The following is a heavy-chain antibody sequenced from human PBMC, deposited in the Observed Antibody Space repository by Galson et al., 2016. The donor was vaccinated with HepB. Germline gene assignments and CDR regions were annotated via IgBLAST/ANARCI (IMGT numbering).Heavy chain of an antibody. Sequence: SLRLSCAASGFSVSSNYLSWVRQVPGKGLEWVAVISYDGSNKYYADSVKGRFTLSRDNSKNTLHLQMNRLRAEDTAVYYCARDSSGWYGIFDYWGQGTLVTVSS. CDR3: ARDSSGWYGIFDY. J-gene: IGHJ4*02. V-gene: IGHV3-30*03. D-gene: IGHD6-19*01. CDR2: ISYDGSNK. CDR1: GFSVSSNY.